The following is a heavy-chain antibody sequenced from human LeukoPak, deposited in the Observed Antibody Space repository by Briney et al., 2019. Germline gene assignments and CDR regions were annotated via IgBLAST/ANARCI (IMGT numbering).Heavy chain of an antibody. J-gene: IGHJ5*02. V-gene: IGHV3-7*01. D-gene: IGHD2-2*01. CDR2: IKQDGSEK. Sequence: GGSLRLSCAASGFTFSSYWMSWVRQAPGKGLEWVANIKQDGSEKYYVDSVKGRFTISRDNAKNSLYLQMNSLRVEDTAVYYCARRPLSSTSCRFDPWGQGTLVTVSS. CDR3: ARRPLSSTSCRFDP. CDR1: GFTFSSYW.